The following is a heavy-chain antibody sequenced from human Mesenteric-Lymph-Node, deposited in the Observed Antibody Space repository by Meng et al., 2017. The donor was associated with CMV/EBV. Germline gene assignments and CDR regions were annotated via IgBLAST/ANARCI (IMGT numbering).Heavy chain of an antibody. CDR1: GGSISSGGYY. D-gene: IGHD6-13*01. V-gene: IGHV4-31*03. CDR2: IYYSGST. Sequence: SETLSLTCTVSGGSISSGGYYWSWIRQHPGKGLEWIGYIYYSGSTYYNPSLKSRVTISVDTSKNQFSLKMSSVTAADTAIYYCAGESQQLVAWWFDPWGQGILVTVSS. J-gene: IGHJ5*02. CDR3: AGESQQLVAWWFDP.